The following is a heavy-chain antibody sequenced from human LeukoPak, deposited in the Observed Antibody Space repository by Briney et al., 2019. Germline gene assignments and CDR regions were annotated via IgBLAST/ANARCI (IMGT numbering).Heavy chain of an antibody. D-gene: IGHD3-22*01. CDR2: IYYSGST. CDR3: ARGSYYDSNTYYRAFDI. V-gene: IGHV4-59*01. CDR1: GGSLSSYY. J-gene: IGHJ3*02. Sequence: SETLSLTCTVSGGSLSSYYWSWIRQPPGKGLEWIGYIYYSGSTNYNPSLKSRVTISVDTSKNQFSLKLSSVTAADTAVYYCARGSYYDSNTYYRAFDIWGQGTMVTVSS.